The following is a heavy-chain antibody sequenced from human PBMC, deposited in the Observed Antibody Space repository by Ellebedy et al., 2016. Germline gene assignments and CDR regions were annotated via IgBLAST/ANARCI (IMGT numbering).Heavy chain of an antibody. D-gene: IGHD1-26*01. CDR1: GFTFSTYR. CDR2: IRSSSSTM. V-gene: IGHV3-48*01. CDR3: ARGTVGGSTDWFDS. J-gene: IGHJ5*01. Sequence: GESLKISCAASGFTFSTYRMNWVRQAPGKGLEWVSYIRSSSSTMYYADSVKGRFTISRDDAKNSLYLQMNSLRAEDTAVYYCARGTVGGSTDWFDSWGQGTLVTVSS.